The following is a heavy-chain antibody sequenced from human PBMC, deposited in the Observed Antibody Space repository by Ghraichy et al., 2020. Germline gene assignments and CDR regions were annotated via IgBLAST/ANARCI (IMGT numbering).Heavy chain of an antibody. J-gene: IGHJ5*02. CDR2: ISSSSSYI. CDR3: ARDPNDILTGYSLGWFDP. Sequence: ETLSLTCAASGFTFSSYSMNWVRQAPGKGLEWVSSISSSSSYIYYADSVKGRFTISRDNAKNSLYLQMNSLRAEDTAVYYCARDPNDILTGYSLGWFDPWGQGTLVTVSS. D-gene: IGHD3-9*01. CDR1: GFTFSSYS. V-gene: IGHV3-21*01.